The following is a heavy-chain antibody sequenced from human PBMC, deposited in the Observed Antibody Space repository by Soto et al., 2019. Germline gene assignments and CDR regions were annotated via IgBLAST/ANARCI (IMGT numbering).Heavy chain of an antibody. D-gene: IGHD6-13*01. CDR3: ARLAASGRGWDG. Sequence: EVQLVESGGGLVQPGGSLRLSCVDSGFTFSSYWMSWVRQAPVKGLEWVGNIKQDGSEENYVDSVKGRFTISRDNAKNSMYLQMNSLRVEDTAVYYCARLAASGRGWDGWGQGTTVVVSS. V-gene: IGHV3-7*01. CDR2: IKQDGSEE. J-gene: IGHJ6*02. CDR1: GFTFSSYW.